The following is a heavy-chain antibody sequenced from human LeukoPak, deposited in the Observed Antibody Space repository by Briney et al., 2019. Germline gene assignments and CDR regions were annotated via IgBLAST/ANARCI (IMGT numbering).Heavy chain of an antibody. CDR1: GYTFTSYG. Sequence: SVKVSCKASGYTFTSYGISWVRQAPGQGLEWMGGIIPIFGTANYAQKLQGRVTITADESTSTAYVELSSLRSEDTAVYYCARDMSVSGYYDSSGYFDYWGQGTLVTVSS. D-gene: IGHD3-22*01. CDR3: ARDMSVSGYYDSSGYFDY. J-gene: IGHJ4*02. V-gene: IGHV1-69*13. CDR2: IIPIFGTA.